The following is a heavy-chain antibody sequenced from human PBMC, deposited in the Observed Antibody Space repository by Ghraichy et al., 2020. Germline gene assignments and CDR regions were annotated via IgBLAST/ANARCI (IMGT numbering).Heavy chain of an antibody. Sequence: GGSLRLSCAASGFTFDDYAMHWVRQAPGKGLEWVSGISWTSGSIGYADSVKGRFTISRDNAKNSLYLQMNSLRAEDTALYYCAKDHHSGTYVPSYDYWGQGTLVTGSS. D-gene: IGHD3-16*01. CDR3: AKDHHSGTYVPSYDY. CDR2: ISWTSGSI. J-gene: IGHJ4*02. V-gene: IGHV3-9*01. CDR1: GFTFDDYA.